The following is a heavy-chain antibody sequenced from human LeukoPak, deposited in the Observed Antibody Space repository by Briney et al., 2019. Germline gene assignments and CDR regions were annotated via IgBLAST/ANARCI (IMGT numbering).Heavy chain of an antibody. D-gene: IGHD6-19*01. CDR1: GFTFSSYS. V-gene: IGHV3-21*01. CDR2: ISGSSSYI. J-gene: IGHJ5*02. Sequence: GSLRLSCAASGFTFSSYSMNWVRQAPGKGLEWVSSISGSSSYINYAGSVKGRFTISRDNAKNSLYLQMNSLRAEDTAVYHCARDRSGYGNWFDPWGQGTLVTVSS. CDR3: ARDRSGYGNWFDP.